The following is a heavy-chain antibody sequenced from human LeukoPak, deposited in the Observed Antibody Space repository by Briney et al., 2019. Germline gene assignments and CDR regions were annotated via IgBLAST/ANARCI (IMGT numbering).Heavy chain of an antibody. D-gene: IGHD6-13*01. CDR1: GFTFDDYA. Sequence: GRSLRLSCAASGFTFDDYAMHWVRQAPGKGLEWVSGISWNSGSIGYADSVKGRFTISRDNATNSLYLQMNSLRAEDMALYYCAKDIGAAGTSYYFDYWGQGTLVTVSS. CDR3: AKDIGAAGTSYYFDY. V-gene: IGHV3-9*03. CDR2: ISWNSGSI. J-gene: IGHJ4*02.